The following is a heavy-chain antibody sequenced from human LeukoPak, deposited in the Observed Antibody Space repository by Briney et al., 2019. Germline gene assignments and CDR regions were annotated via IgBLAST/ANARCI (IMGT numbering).Heavy chain of an antibody. J-gene: IGHJ4*02. CDR1: GGSISSYY. CDR2: IYYSGST. D-gene: IGHD3-22*01. Sequence: SETLSLTCTVSGGSISSYYWSWIRQPPGKGLEWIGYIYYSGSTNYNPSLKSRVTISVDTSNNQFSLKLSSVTAADTAVYYCARVGYDSSGYYRFEDYWGQGTLVTVSS. V-gene: IGHV4-59*01. CDR3: ARVGYDSSGYYRFEDY.